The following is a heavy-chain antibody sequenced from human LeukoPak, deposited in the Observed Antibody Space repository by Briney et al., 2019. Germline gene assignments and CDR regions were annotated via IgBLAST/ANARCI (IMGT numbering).Heavy chain of an antibody. CDR3: ASRGVPFGSYPLLDY. CDR2: IKQDGSEK. CDR1: GFTFSSYW. V-gene: IGHV3-7*01. J-gene: IGHJ4*02. Sequence: PGGSLRLSCAASGFTFSSYWMSWVRQAPGKGLEWVANIKQDGSEKYYVDSVKGRFTISRDNAKNSLYLQMNSLRAEDTAVYYCASRGVPFGSYPLLDYWGQGALVTVSS. D-gene: IGHD1-26*01.